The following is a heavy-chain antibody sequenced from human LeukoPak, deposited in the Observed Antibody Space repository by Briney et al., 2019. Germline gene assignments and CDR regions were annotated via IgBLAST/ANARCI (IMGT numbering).Heavy chain of an antibody. Sequence: SETLSLTCAVNGGSFSGYYWSWIRKPPGKGLEWIGEINHSGSTYYNPSLKSRVTISVDTSKNQFSLKLSSVTAADTAVYYCARDSVSYVNYWGQGTLVTVSS. CDR3: ARDSVSYVNY. J-gene: IGHJ4*02. CDR1: GGSFSGYY. CDR2: INHSGST. V-gene: IGHV4-34*01. D-gene: IGHD1-26*01.